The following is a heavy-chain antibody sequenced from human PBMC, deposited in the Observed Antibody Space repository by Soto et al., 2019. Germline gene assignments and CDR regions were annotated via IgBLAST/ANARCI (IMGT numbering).Heavy chain of an antibody. CDR1: GYSISSGYY. Sequence: SETLSLTCAVSGYSISSGYYWGWIRQPPGKGLEWIGSIYHSGSTYYNPSLKSRVTISVDTSKNQFSLKLSSVTAADTAVYYCARATFGGVIVEALYYFDYWGQGTLVTVS. D-gene: IGHD3-16*02. CDR3: ARATFGGVIVEALYYFDY. V-gene: IGHV4-38-2*01. J-gene: IGHJ4*02. CDR2: IYHSGST.